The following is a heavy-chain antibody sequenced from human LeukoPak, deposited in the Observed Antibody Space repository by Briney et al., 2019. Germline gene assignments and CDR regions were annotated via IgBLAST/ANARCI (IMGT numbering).Heavy chain of an antibody. CDR2: ISSSGSTI. D-gene: IGHD6-19*01. J-gene: IGHJ6*02. CDR3: ARDLVAAYYYYYYGMDV. CDR1: GFTFSDYY. V-gene: IGHV3-11*04. Sequence: PGGSLRLSCAASGFTFSDYYMNWVRQAPGKGLEWVSYISSSGSTIYYADSVKGRFTISRDNAKNSLYLQMNSLRAEDTAVYYCARDLVAAYYYYYYGMDVWGQGTTVTVSS.